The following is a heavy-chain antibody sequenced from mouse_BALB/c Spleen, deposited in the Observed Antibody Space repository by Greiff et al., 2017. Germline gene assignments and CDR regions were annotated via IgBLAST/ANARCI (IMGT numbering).Heavy chain of an antibody. CDR1: GDSITSGY. V-gene: IGHV3-8*02. CDR2: ISYSGST. CDR3: ARYISYGNYVDWYFDV. Sequence: VQLQQSGPSLVKPSQTLSLTCSVTGDSITSGYWNWIRKFPGNKLEYMGYISYSGSTYYNPSLKSRISITRDTSKNQYYLQLNSVTTEDTATYYGARYISYGNYVDWYFDVWGAGTTVTVSS. J-gene: IGHJ1*01. D-gene: IGHD2-10*02.